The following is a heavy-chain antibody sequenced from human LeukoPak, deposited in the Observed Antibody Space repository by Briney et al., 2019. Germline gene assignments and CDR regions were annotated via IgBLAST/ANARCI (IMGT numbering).Heavy chain of an antibody. D-gene: IGHD1-26*01. V-gene: IGHV1-24*01. CDR2: INPSGDST. CDR3: AKAPLYSGSYWGRSAFDI. J-gene: IGHJ3*02. Sequence: ASVKVSCKVSGYTLTELSMHWVRQAPGQGLEWMGIINPSGDSTSYAQKFQDRVTMTEDTSTDTAYMELSSLRSEDTAVYYCAKAPLYSGSYWGRSAFDIWGQGTMVTVSS. CDR1: GYTLTELS.